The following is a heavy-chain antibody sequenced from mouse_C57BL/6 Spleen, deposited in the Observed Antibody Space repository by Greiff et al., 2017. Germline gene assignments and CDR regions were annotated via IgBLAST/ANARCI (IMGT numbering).Heavy chain of an antibody. V-gene: IGHV3-6*01. CDR2: ISYDGSN. D-gene: IGHD2-3*01. Sequence: EVQLQESGPGLVKPSQSLSLTCSVTGYSITSGYYWNWIRQFPGNKLEWMGYISYDGSNNYNPSLQNRISITRDTSKNQFFLKLNSVTTEDTATYYCASYDGYYFDVWGTGTTVTVSS. CDR1: GYSITSGYY. CDR3: ASYDGYYFDV. J-gene: IGHJ1*03.